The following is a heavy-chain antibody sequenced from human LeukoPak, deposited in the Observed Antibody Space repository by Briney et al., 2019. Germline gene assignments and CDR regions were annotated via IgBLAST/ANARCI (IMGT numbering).Heavy chain of an antibody. CDR2: IKSDGST. V-gene: IGHV3-74*01. CDR1: GFTFSSYW. D-gene: IGHD3-22*01. CDR3: ARAPSEIGGYYPEYYRH. Sequence: GGSLRLSCAASGFTFSSYWMHWVRQAPGKGLVWVSRIKSDGSTNYADSVKGRFTISRDNAKNTLSLQMNSLRAEDTGVYYCARAPSEIGGYYPEYYRHWGQGTLVTVSS. J-gene: IGHJ1*01.